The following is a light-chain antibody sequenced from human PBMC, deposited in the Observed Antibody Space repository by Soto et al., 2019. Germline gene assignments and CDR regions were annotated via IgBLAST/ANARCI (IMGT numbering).Light chain of an antibody. CDR2: WSS. CDR3: HQYYSSPPT. J-gene: IGKJ3*01. CDR1: QSVLYSSNNKNY. V-gene: IGKV4-1*01. Sequence: DIVMTQSPDSLAVSLGERATINCKSSQSVLYSSNNKNYLAWYQHKPGQPPKLIIYWSSTRESGVPDRFSGSGSETDFTLTSSSLQAEDVAVYYVHQYYSSPPTFGPGTKVDIK.